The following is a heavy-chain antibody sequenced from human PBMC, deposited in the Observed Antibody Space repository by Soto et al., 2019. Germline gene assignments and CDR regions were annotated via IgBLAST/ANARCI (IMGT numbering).Heavy chain of an antibody. V-gene: IGHV3-21*01. CDR3: ARGPPGYYYGMDD. CDR1: GFTFSSYS. J-gene: IGHJ6*02. Sequence: GGSLRLSCAASGFTFSSYSMNWVRQAPGKGLEWVSSISSSSSYIYYADSVKGRFTISRDNAKNSLYLQMNSLRAEDTAVYYCARGPPGYYYGMDDWGQGTTVTVSS. CDR2: ISSSSSYI.